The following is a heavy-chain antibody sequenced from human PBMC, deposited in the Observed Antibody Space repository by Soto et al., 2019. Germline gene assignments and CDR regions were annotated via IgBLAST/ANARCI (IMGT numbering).Heavy chain of an antibody. CDR3: ARHHIVLMVYLNWFDP. D-gene: IGHD2-8*01. CDR2: IYYSGST. Sequence: SETLSLTCTVSGGSISSSSYYWGWIRQPPGKGLEWIGSIYYSGSTYYNPSLKSRVTISVDTSKNQFSLKLSSVTAADTAVYYCARHHIVLMVYLNWFDPWGQGTLVTVS. V-gene: IGHV4-39*01. J-gene: IGHJ5*02. CDR1: GGSISSSSYY.